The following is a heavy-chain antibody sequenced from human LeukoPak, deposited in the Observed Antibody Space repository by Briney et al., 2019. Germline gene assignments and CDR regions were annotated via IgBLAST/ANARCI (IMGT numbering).Heavy chain of an antibody. CDR2: ISGSDGIV. D-gene: IGHD6-13*01. Sequence: GGSLGLSCAASGFIFNTYEMNWVRQAPGKGLEWVSYISGSDGIVYYSDSVKGRFTISRDNAKNSLYLQMNSLRVEDTAIYYCARGPRAAAGIYYYYMDVWGKGTTVTVSS. CDR1: GFIFNTYE. CDR3: ARGPRAAAGIYYYYMDV. J-gene: IGHJ6*03. V-gene: IGHV3-48*03.